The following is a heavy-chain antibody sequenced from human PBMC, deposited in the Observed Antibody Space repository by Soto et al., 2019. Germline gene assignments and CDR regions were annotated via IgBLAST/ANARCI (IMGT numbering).Heavy chain of an antibody. Sequence: ASVKVSCKASGYTFTSYYMHWVRQAPGQGLEWMGIINPSGGSTSYAQKFQGRVTMTRDTSTSTVYMELSSLRSEDTAVYYCARTGGVEGYYYYGMDVWGQETTVTVSS. V-gene: IGHV1-46*01. D-gene: IGHD3-16*01. CDR1: GYTFTSYY. CDR2: INPSGGST. J-gene: IGHJ6*02. CDR3: ARTGGVEGYYYYGMDV.